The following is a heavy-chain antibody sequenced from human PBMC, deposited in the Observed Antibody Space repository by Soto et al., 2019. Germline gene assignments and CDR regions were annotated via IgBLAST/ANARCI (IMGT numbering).Heavy chain of an antibody. D-gene: IGHD3-22*01. CDR1: GFTFSSYS. J-gene: IGHJ3*02. CDR2: ISSTGSYI. CDR3: ARGGDMEVVVTTLMGGDI. V-gene: IGHV3-21*01. Sequence: PGGSLRLSCAASGFTFSSYSMNWVRQAPGKGLEWVSSISSTGSYIYYTDSVKGRFTISRDNAKNSLYLQMNSLRAEDTAVYYCARGGDMEVVVTTLMGGDIWGQGTMVTVSS.